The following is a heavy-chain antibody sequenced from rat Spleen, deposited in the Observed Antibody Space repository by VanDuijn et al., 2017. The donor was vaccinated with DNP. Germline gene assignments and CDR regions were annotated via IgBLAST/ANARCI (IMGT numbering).Heavy chain of an antibody. Sequence: QVQLKESGPGLVQPSQTLSLTCTVAGFSLTGYNVHWVRQPPGKGLEWIAAMSSGGSTYYNSALKSRLSISRDTSKSQVFLKMNSLPTEDTAMYFCARWEGINAYWGQGTLVTVSS. CDR2: MSSGGST. J-gene: IGHJ3*01. D-gene: IGHD1-11*01. V-gene: IGHV2-6*01. CDR1: GFSLTGYN. CDR3: ARWEGINAY.